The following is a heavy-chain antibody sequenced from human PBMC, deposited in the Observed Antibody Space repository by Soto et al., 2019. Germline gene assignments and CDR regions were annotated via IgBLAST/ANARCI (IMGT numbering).Heavy chain of an antibody. CDR2: IYTSGST. D-gene: IGHD3-10*01. J-gene: IGHJ6*02. V-gene: IGHV4-4*07. Sequence: SETLSLTCTVSGGSTSSYYWSWIRQPAGKGLEWIGRIYTSGSTNYNPSLKSRVTMSVDTSKNQFSLKLSSVTAADTAVYYCARDPYGGNYYYYGMDVWGQGTTVTVSS. CDR1: GGSTSSYY. CDR3: ARDPYGGNYYYYGMDV.